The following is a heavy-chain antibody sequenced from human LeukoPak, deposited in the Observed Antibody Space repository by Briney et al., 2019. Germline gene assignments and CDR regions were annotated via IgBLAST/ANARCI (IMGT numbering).Heavy chain of an antibody. V-gene: IGHV4-4*08. Sequence: SETLSLTCTVSGGSITGYHWSRIRQPPGKGLEWIGYIYSSETTNYKPSLKSRVTISADTSKNQFSLKLTSVTAADTAIYYCARRNDFDIWGQGTMVTVSS. J-gene: IGHJ3*02. CDR3: ARRNDFDI. CDR2: IYSSETT. CDR1: GGSITGYH.